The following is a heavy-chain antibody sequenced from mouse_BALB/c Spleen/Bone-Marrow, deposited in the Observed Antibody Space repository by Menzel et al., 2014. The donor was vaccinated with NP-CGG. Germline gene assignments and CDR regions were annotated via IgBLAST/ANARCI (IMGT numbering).Heavy chain of an antibody. CDR1: GYTFTSYW. V-gene: IGHV1-7*01. J-gene: IGHJ4*01. CDR3: ARQITTIDYAMDY. D-gene: IGHD1-1*01. Sequence: QVQQKESGAERAKPGASVKMSCKASGYTFTSYWMHWVKQRPGQGLEWIGYINPSTGYTEYNQKFKDKATLTADKSSSTAYMQLSSLTSEDSAVYYCARQITTIDYAMDYWGQGTSITVSS. CDR2: INPSTGYT.